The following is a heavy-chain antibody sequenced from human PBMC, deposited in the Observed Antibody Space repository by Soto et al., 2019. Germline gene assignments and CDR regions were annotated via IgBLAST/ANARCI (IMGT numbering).Heavy chain of an antibody. CDR3: ARDSGMTRGNYGMGV. Sequence: PGGSLRLSCAASGFIVRSNYMTWVRQAPGKGLEWVSVIYSSGNIYYADSVKGRFTTSSDNSQNTMFLQMNSLRAEDTAVYYCARDSGMTRGNYGMGVWGQGTTVTVSS. CDR2: IYSSGNI. V-gene: IGHV3-53*01. CDR1: GFIVRSNY. D-gene: IGHD2-15*01. J-gene: IGHJ6*02.